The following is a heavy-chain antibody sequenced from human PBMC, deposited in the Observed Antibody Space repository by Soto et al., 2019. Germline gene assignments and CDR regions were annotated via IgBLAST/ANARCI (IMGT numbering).Heavy chain of an antibody. V-gene: IGHV1-69*13. CDR2: IIPISGTA. CDR1: GGTLSGDA. CDR3: ARSQGSSTSLEIYYYYYYGMDV. D-gene: IGHD2-2*01. J-gene: IGHJ6*02. Sequence: SVPGSCKGSGGTLSGDAVGWVRQAPGQGLEWMGGIIPISGTANYAQKFQGRVTITADESTSTAYMELSSLRSEDTAVYYCARSQGSSTSLEIYYYYYYGMDVWGQGTTVTVSS.